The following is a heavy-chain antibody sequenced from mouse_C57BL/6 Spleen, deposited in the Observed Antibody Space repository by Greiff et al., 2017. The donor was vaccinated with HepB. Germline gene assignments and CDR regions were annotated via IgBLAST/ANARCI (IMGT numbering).Heavy chain of an antibody. CDR2: INPYNGGT. D-gene: IGHD1-1*01. Sequence: VQLQQSGPVLVKPGASVKMSCKASGYTFTDYYMNWVKQSHGKSLEWIGVINPYNGGTSYNQKFKGKATLTVDKSSSTAYMELNSLTSEDSAVYYCAMEMAMRLLFDYWGQGTTLTVSS. CDR3: AMEMAMRLLFDY. CDR1: GYTFTDYY. V-gene: IGHV1-19*01. J-gene: IGHJ2*01.